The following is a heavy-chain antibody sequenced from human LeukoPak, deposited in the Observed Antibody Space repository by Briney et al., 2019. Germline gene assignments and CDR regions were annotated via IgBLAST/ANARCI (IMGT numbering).Heavy chain of an antibody. Sequence: GASVKVSCKASGYTFTSYGISWVRQAPGQGLEWMGWISAYNGNTNYAQKLQGRVTMTTDTSTSTAYMELRSLRSDDTAVYYCARSYDYPPPSYFDYWGQGTLVTVSS. J-gene: IGHJ4*02. V-gene: IGHV1-18*01. CDR1: GYTFTSYG. D-gene: IGHD4-11*01. CDR3: ARSYDYPPPSYFDY. CDR2: ISAYNGNT.